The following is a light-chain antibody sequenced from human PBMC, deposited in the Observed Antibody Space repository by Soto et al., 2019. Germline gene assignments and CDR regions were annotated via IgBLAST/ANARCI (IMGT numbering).Light chain of an antibody. CDR2: LVS. CDR1: ESLLHRNGNTL. J-gene: IGKJ1*01. V-gene: IGKV2-28*01. CDR3: MQGLQTPRT. Sequence: DIVLTQSPLSLTVTPGESASISCTSSESLLHRNGNTLLDWYLQKPGQSPQLLIYLVSRRASGVPDRFSGGGSGSDFTLTISRVEAEDFGVYYCMQGLQTPRTFGQGTRVEIK.